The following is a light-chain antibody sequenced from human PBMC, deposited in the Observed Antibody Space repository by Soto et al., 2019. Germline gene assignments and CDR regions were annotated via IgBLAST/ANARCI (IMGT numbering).Light chain of an antibody. Sequence: EVVLTQSPGTLSLSPGVRVTILCLASQSVSSTSLAWYQQKPGQTPRLLIYGASSRATGTPDRISGGGSGTHFTLTISRLEPEDFAVYYCQHYVTSSITFGQGTRLEIK. J-gene: IGKJ5*01. V-gene: IGKV3-20*01. CDR3: QHYVTSSIT. CDR1: QSVSSTS. CDR2: GAS.